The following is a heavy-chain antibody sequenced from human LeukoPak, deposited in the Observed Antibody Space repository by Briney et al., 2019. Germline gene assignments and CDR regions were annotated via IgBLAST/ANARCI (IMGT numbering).Heavy chain of an antibody. CDR3: ARHYGTLFDY. CDR1: GGSISSSSYY. D-gene: IGHD3-16*01. Sequence: SETLSLTCTVSGGSISSSSYYWGWIRQPPGKGLEWIGSIYYSGSTYYNPSLKSRVTISVDTSKNQFSLKLSSVTAADTAVYYCARHYGTLFDYWGQGTLVTVSS. CDR2: IYYSGST. V-gene: IGHV4-39*01. J-gene: IGHJ4*02.